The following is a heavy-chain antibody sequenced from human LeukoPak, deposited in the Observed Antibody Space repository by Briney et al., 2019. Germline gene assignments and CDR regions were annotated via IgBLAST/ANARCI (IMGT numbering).Heavy chain of an antibody. CDR2: MSYDGTNK. V-gene: IGHV3-30*18. CDR1: GFTFSSYG. CDR3: ANLYGTDDYYGSGSYSNPYDY. D-gene: IGHD3-10*01. Sequence: GGSLRLSCAASGFTFSSYGMHWVRQAPGKGLEWVAVMSYDGTNKFYADSVKGRFTISRDNSKNTLYLQMNSLRVEDTAVYYCANLYGTDDYYGSGSYSNPYDYWGQGTLVTVSS. J-gene: IGHJ4*02.